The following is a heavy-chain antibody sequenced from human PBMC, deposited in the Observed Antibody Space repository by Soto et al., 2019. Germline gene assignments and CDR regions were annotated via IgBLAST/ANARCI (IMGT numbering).Heavy chain of an antibody. Sequence: EVQLVESGGGLVQPGGSLRLSCAASGFTFSSYEMNWVHQAPGKGLEWVSYISSSGSTIYYADSVKGRFTISRDNAKNSLYLQMNSLRAEDTAVYYCAREGDGNVGATPYYYYYGMDVWGQGTTVTVSS. CDR2: ISSSGSTI. V-gene: IGHV3-48*03. D-gene: IGHD1-26*01. CDR1: GFTFSSYE. CDR3: AREGDGNVGATPYYYYYGMDV. J-gene: IGHJ6*02.